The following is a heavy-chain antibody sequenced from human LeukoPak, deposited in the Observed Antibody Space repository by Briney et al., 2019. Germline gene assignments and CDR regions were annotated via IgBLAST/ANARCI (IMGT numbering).Heavy chain of an antibody. V-gene: IGHV4-59*12. CDR1: GGSIGSYY. J-gene: IGHJ6*03. D-gene: IGHD3-10*01. CDR2: IHYSGST. CDR3: ARGEGDWFGELSPSGYYYYYYMDV. Sequence: SETLSLTCTVSGGSIGSYYWSWIRQPPGKGLEWIGYIHYSGSTNHNPSLKSRVTMSVDTSKNQFSLKLSSVTAADTAVYYCARGEGDWFGELSPSGYYYYYYMDVWGKGTTVTISS.